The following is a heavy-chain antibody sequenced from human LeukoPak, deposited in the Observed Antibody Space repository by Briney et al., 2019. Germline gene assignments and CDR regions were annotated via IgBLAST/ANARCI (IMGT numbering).Heavy chain of an antibody. D-gene: IGHD5-18*01. CDR1: GGTFSSYA. CDR3: ARSGYSCGDTTGFDP. CDR2: IIPIFGTA. V-gene: IGHV1-69*05. Sequence: GSSVKVSCKASGGTFSSYAISWVRQAPGQGLEWMGGIIPIFGTANYAQKFQGRVTITTDESTSTAYMELSSLRSEDTAVYYCARSGYSCGDTTGFDPWGQGTLVTVSS. J-gene: IGHJ5*02.